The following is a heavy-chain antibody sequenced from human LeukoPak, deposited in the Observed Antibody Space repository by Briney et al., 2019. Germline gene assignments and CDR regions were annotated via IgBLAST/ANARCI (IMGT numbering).Heavy chain of an antibody. Sequence: GGSLRLSCEASGFTFRSYGMHWVRQAPGKGLEWVAVIWYDGSNENYSESVKGRFTISRDNAKNSLYLQMNSLRAEDTALYYCAKALRTNRSPFDYWGQGTLVTVSS. V-gene: IGHV3-33*03. CDR1: GFTFRSYG. CDR3: AKALRTNRSPFDY. D-gene: IGHD1-14*01. J-gene: IGHJ4*02. CDR2: IWYDGSNE.